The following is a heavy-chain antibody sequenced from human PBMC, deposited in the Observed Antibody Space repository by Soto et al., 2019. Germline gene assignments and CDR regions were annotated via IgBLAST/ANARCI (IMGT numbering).Heavy chain of an antibody. Sequence: GASVKVSCKASGGTFSSYAISWVRQAPGQGLEWMGGIIPIFGTANYAQKFQGRVTITADKSTSTAYMELSSLRSEDTAVYYCARGFGELFGYYYYGMDVWGQGTTVTASS. CDR1: GGTFSSYA. CDR3: ARGFGELFGYYYYGMDV. V-gene: IGHV1-69*06. J-gene: IGHJ6*02. D-gene: IGHD3-10*01. CDR2: IIPIFGTA.